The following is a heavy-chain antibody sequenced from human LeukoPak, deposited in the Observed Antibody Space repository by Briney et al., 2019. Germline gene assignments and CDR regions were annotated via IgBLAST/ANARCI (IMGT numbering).Heavy chain of an antibody. Sequence: GESLKISCKGSGYSFTSYWIGWVRQMPGKGLEWMGIIYPGDSDTRYSPSFQGQVTISADKSISTAYLQWSSLKASDTAMYYCARLGSVYCSGGSCYKFDPWGQGTLVTLSS. CDR1: GYSFTSYW. V-gene: IGHV5-51*01. J-gene: IGHJ5*02. D-gene: IGHD2-15*01. CDR2: IYPGDSDT. CDR3: ARLGSVYCSGGSCYKFDP.